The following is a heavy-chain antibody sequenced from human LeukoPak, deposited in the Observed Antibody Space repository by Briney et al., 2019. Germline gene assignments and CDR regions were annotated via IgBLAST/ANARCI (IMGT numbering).Heavy chain of an antibody. V-gene: IGHV3-74*01. CDR3: ARDGHGNWNDGGWFDP. CDR2: INGEGSST. J-gene: IGHJ5*02. Sequence: GGSLRLSCAASGFTFSTYWMHWVRQAPGKGLVWVSRINGEGSSTSYADSVKGRFTISRDNAKNTLYLQMNSLRAEDTAVYYCARDGHGNWNDGGWFDPWGQGTLVTVSS. D-gene: IGHD1-1*01. CDR1: GFTFSTYW.